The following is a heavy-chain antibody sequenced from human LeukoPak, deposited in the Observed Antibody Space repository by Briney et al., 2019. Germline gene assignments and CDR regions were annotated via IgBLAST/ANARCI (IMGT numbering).Heavy chain of an antibody. Sequence: PGGSLRLSCAAFGFTFSSYAMSWVRQAPGKGLEWVSAISGSGGSTYYADSVKGRFTISRDNSKNTLYLQMNSLRAEDTAVYYCAKDWVLPAATDLDAFDIWGQGTMVTVSS. D-gene: IGHD2-2*01. CDR3: AKDWVLPAATDLDAFDI. J-gene: IGHJ3*02. CDR2: ISGSGGST. V-gene: IGHV3-23*01. CDR1: GFTFSSYA.